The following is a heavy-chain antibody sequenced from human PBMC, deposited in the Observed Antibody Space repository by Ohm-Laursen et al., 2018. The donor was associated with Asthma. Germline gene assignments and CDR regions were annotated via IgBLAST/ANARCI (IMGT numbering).Heavy chain of an antibody. J-gene: IGHJ5*02. CDR3: ASYSSGWFNWFDP. CDR1: GGSFSGYY. D-gene: IGHD6-19*01. Sequence: GTLSLTCAVYGGSFSGYYWSWIRQPPGKGLEWIGEINHSGSTNYNPSLKSRVAISVDTSKNQFSLKLSSVTAADTAVYYCASYSSGWFNWFDPWGQGTLVTVSS. V-gene: IGHV4-34*01. CDR2: INHSGST.